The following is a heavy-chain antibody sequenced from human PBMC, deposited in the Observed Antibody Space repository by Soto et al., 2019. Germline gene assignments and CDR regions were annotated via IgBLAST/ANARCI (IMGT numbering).Heavy chain of an antibody. D-gene: IGHD3-16*02. CDR1: GYTFSNYI. J-gene: IGHJ4*02. Sequence: QVQLVQSGVEVKKPGASVKVSCQTSGYTFSNYIITWVRQAPGQGLEWMGWISAYNGNTNYAQKFQDRITMTTDTSTSTMYMELRSLRSDDTAVYFCAKERYPWGSYHYFDYWGQGTLVTVSS. V-gene: IGHV1-18*01. CDR2: ISAYNGNT. CDR3: AKERYPWGSYHYFDY.